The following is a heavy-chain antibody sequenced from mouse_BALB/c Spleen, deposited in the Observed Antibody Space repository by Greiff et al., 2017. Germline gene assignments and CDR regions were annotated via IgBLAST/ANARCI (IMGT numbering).Heavy chain of an antibody. D-gene: IGHD1-1*01. CDR1: GFTFSSFG. CDR2: ISSGSSTI. V-gene: IGHV5-17*02. CDR3: ARSGIYYYGSSYLYFDY. Sequence: EVQLVESGGGLVQPGGSRKLSCAASGFTFSSFGMHWVRQAPEKGLEWVAYISSGSSTIYYADTVKGRFTISRDNPKNTLFLQMTSLRSEDTAMYYCARSGIYYYGSSYLYFDYWGQGTTLTVSS. J-gene: IGHJ2*01.